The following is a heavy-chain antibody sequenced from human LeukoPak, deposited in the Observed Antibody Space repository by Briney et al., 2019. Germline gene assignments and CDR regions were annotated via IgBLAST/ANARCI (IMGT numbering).Heavy chain of an antibody. D-gene: IGHD2-15*01. Sequence: GGSLRLSCAASGFTFSSYDMHWVRQATGKGLEWVSAIGTAGDTYYPGSVKGRFTISRENAKNSLYLQMNSLRAGDTAVYYCARDRVYCSGGSCYSYYDYWGQGTLLTVSS. CDR2: IGTAGDT. CDR1: GFTFSSYD. J-gene: IGHJ4*02. V-gene: IGHV3-13*01. CDR3: ARDRVYCSGGSCYSYYDY.